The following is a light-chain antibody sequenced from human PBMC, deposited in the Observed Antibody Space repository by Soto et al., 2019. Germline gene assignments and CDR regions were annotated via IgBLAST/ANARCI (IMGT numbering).Light chain of an antibody. CDR3: QTWGTGTLV. CDR1: SGHSSYA. J-gene: IGLJ3*02. V-gene: IGLV4-69*01. CDR2: LNSDGSH. Sequence: QSVLTQSPSASASLGASVKLTCTLSSGHSSYAIAWHQQQPEKGPRYLMKLNSDGSHSKGDGIPDRFSGSSSGAERYLTIASLQCEDEADYYCQTWGTGTLVFGGGTKVTVL.